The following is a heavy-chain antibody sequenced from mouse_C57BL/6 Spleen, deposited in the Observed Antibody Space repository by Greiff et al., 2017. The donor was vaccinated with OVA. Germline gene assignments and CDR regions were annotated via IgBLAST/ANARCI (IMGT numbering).Heavy chain of an antibody. CDR1: GYSITSGYY. J-gene: IGHJ2*01. CDR3: ARWGYDYDYFDY. CDR2: ISYDGSN. V-gene: IGHV3-6*01. Sequence: EVKLMESGPGLVKPSQSLSLTCSVTGYSITSGYYWNWIRQFPGNKLEWMGYISYDGSNNYNPSLKNRISITRDTSKNQFFLKLNSVTTEDTATYYCARWGYDYDYFDYWGQGTTLTVSS. D-gene: IGHD2-4*01.